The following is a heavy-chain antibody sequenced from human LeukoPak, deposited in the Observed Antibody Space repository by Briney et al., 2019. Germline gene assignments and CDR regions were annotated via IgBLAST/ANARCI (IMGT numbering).Heavy chain of an antibody. Sequence: GESLKISCKGAGYSLTNYWIGWVRQMPGKGLEWMGIIYPGDSDTRYIPSFQGHVAVSADKSISTAYLQWSSLKASDTAMYYCARRGYDSRGYHFYFDYWGQGTLVTVSS. CDR2: IYPGDSDT. D-gene: IGHD3-22*01. V-gene: IGHV5-51*01. J-gene: IGHJ4*02. CDR1: GYSLTNYW. CDR3: ARRGYDSRGYHFYFDY.